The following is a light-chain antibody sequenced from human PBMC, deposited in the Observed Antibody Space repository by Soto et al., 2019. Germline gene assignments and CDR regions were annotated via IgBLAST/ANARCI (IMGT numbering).Light chain of an antibody. J-gene: IGLJ1*01. CDR1: SSDVGGYNY. V-gene: IGLV2-14*01. CDR2: EVS. CDR3: SSYTSGNTYV. Sequence: QSVLTHPASVSGAPGQSITISCTGTSSDVGGYNYVSWYQQHPGKAPELMIYEVSNRPSGVSNRFSGYKSGNTASLTFPGLQPEDEADYYCSSYTSGNTYVFGSGTKVTVL.